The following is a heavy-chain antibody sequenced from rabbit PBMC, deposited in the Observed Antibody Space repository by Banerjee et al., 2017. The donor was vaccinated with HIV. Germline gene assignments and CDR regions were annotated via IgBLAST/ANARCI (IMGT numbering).Heavy chain of an antibody. V-gene: IGHV1S45*01. Sequence: EQLEESGGGLVKPEGSLTLTCKASGVSFSDKDVMCWVRQAPGKGLEWIACTHTGSSGSTYYASWAKGRFTISKTSSTTVTLQMTSLTAADTATYFCARAPTIGGTGDRNYFALWGPGTLVTVS. CDR3: ARAPTIGGTGDRNYFAL. CDR2: THTGSSGST. J-gene: IGHJ4*01. CDR1: GVSFSDKDV. D-gene: IGHD7-1*01.